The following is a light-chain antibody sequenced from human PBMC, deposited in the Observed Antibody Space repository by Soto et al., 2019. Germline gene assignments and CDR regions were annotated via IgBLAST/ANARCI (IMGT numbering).Light chain of an antibody. Sequence: QSVLTQPASVSGSPGQSITISCTGTSSDVGGYNYVSWYQHHPGKAPKLIIYDVTNRPSGVSNPFSGSKSGNTASLTISGLQPEDEADYYCSSYTTSNTRQIVFGTGTKVTVI. J-gene: IGLJ1*01. CDR1: SSDVGGYNY. CDR3: SSYTTSNTRQIV. V-gene: IGLV2-14*03. CDR2: DVT.